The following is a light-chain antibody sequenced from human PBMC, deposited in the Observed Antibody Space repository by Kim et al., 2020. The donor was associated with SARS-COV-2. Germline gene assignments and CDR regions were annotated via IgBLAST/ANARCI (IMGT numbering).Light chain of an antibody. V-gene: IGLV7-43*01. CDR2: NTS. CDR3: LLYYGGDWV. Sequence: QAVVTQEPSLTVSPGGTVTLTCASSTGAVTSGYYPNWFQQKPGQAPRALIYNTSNKHSWTPARFSGSLLGGKAALTLSGVQPEDEAEYYCLLYYGGDWVFGGGTKVTVL. CDR1: TGAVTSGYY. J-gene: IGLJ3*02.